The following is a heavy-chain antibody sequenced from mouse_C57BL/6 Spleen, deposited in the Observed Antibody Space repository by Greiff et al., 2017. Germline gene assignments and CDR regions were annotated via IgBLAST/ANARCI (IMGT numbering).Heavy chain of an antibody. D-gene: IGHD1-1*01. V-gene: IGHV1-53*01. CDR2: INPSNGGT. Sequence: QVQLQQPGTELVKPGASVKLSCKASGYTFTSYWMHWVKQRPGQGLEWIGNINPSNGGTNYNEKFKSKVTLTVDKSSSTAYMQLSSLTSEDSAVYYCARENYYGSSWYFDVWGTGTTVTVSS. CDR1: GYTFTSYW. CDR3: ARENYYGSSWYFDV. J-gene: IGHJ1*03.